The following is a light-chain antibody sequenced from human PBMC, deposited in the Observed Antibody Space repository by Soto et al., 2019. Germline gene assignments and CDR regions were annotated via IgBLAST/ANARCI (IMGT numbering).Light chain of an antibody. Sequence: QSVLTQPRSVSESPGQSVTISCTGTSSDVGGYNYVSWYQQHPGKAPKLMIYDVSKRPSGVPDRFSGSKSGNTASLTISGLQAEDEADYYCCSYAEGVFGGGTKLTVL. CDR1: SSDVGGYNY. V-gene: IGLV2-11*01. CDR2: DVS. J-gene: IGLJ3*02. CDR3: CSYAEGV.